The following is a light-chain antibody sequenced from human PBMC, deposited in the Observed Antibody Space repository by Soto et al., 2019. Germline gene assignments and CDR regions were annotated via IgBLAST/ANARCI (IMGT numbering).Light chain of an antibody. CDR1: QSVVTSY. J-gene: IGKJ1*01. Sequence: EVVLTLSLGTLSLSPGEGATLSCRASQSVVTSYLAWYQQKYGQSPRLLIYGALYRAPGIPARFSGSGSGTEFTLTISSLQSEDFAVYYCQQYNNWPPWTFGQGTKVDIK. CDR2: GAL. CDR3: QQYNNWPPWT. V-gene: IGKV3D-15*01.